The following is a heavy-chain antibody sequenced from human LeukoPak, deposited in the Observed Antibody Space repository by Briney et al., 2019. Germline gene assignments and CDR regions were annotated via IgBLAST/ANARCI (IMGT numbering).Heavy chain of an antibody. V-gene: IGHV3-53*01. Sequence: GSLRLSCAASGFTVSSNYMSWVRQAPGKGLEWVSVIYSGGSTYYADSVKGRFTISRDNSKNTLYLQMNSLRAEDTAVYYCARGNYGDYVGYWGQGTLVTVSS. CDR1: GFTVSSNY. CDR3: ARGNYGDYVGY. CDR2: IYSGGST. D-gene: IGHD4-17*01. J-gene: IGHJ4*02.